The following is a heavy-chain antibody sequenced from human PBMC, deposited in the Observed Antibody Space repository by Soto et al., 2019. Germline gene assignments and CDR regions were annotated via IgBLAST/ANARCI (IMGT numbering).Heavy chain of an antibody. J-gene: IGHJ6*02. Sequence: PGGSLRLSCAASGFTFSSYGLHWVRQAPGKGLEWVAVIWYDGSNKYYADSVKGRFTISRDNTKNTLYLQMNRLRAADTAVYFLACDDTAAARYFYYGRDAWGQGTTVSVTS. CDR1: GFTFSSYG. CDR3: ACDDTAAARYFYYGRDA. CDR2: IWYDGSNK. D-gene: IGHD5-18*01. V-gene: IGHV3-33*01.